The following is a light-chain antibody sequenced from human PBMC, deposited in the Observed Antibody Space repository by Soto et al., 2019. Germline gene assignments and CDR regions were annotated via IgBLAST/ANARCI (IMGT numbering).Light chain of an antibody. CDR1: SSDAGGYNY. CDR2: EVS. CDR3: SSYAGSKSLV. V-gene: IGLV2-8*01. Sequence: QSALTQPPSASGSPGQSVTISCTGTSSDAGGYNYVSWYQQHPGKAPKLMIYEVSQRPSGVPDRFSGSKSGNTASLTVSGLQAEDEADYYCSSYAGSKSLVFGGGTKLTVL. J-gene: IGLJ2*01.